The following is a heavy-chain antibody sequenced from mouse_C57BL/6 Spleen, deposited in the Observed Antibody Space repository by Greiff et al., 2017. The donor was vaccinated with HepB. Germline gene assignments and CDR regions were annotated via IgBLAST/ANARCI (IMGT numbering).Heavy chain of an antibody. CDR1: GYTFTDYY. CDR3: ARRDDYDDEGYAMDY. V-gene: IGHV1-26*01. D-gene: IGHD2-4*01. J-gene: IGHJ4*01. CDR2: INPNNGGT. Sequence: EVQLQQSGPELVKPGASVKISCKASGYTFTDYYMNWVKQSHGKSLEWIGDINPNNGGTSYNQKFKGKATLTVDKSSSTAYMELRSLTSEDSAVYYCARRDDYDDEGYAMDYWGQGTSVTVSS.